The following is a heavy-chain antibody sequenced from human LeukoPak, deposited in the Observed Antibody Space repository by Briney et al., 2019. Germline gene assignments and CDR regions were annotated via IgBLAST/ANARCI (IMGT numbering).Heavy chain of an antibody. J-gene: IGHJ6*03. Sequence: SETLSLTCTVSGGSISSYYWSWIRQPPGKGLEWIGYIYYSGSTNYNPSLKSRVTISVDTSKNQFSLKLSSVTAADTAVYYCARDSFRAAGYYYYMDVWGKGTTVIVSS. CDR2: IYYSGST. D-gene: IGHD6-13*01. CDR1: GGSISSYY. CDR3: ARDSFRAAGYYYYMDV. V-gene: IGHV4-59*01.